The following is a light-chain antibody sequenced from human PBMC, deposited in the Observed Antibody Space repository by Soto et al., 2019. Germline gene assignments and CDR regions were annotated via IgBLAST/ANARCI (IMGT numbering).Light chain of an antibody. CDR1: SSDVDAYKF. CDR2: EVS. J-gene: IGLJ1*01. CDR3: SSYTGRDNLFV. V-gene: IGLV2-8*01. Sequence: QSALTQPPSASGSPGQSVTISCSGTSSDVDAYKFVSWYQTHPGQGPKLIISEVSKRPSGVPDRFSGSKSGNTASLTVSGLQAEDEADYYCSSYTGRDNLFVFGTGTKVTVL.